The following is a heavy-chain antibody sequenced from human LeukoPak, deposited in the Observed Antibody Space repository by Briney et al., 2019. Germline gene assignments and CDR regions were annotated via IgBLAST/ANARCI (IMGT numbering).Heavy chain of an antibody. CDR3: ARLSDALDY. CDR2: IGTSGRTI. D-gene: IGHD2-21*02. Sequence: QPGGSLRLSCAPSGFPFSSYGMNWVRQAPGKGLEWVSYIGTSGRTIYYADSVKGRFTISRDNAMDSLFLQMNSLRAEDTAVYYCARLSDALDYWGQGTLVTVSS. V-gene: IGHV3-48*03. CDR1: GFPFSSYG. J-gene: IGHJ4*02.